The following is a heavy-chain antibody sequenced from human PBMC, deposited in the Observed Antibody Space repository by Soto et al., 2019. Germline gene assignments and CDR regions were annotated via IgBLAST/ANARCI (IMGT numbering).Heavy chain of an antibody. Sequence: SETLSLTCTVSGGSISSSNWWTWVRQAPGRGLEWIGETYHVGIPSYNPSLKGRVSISVDKSKNQFLLNLNSLTAADAAMYYCAASCVGCRGFNYYGMDVWGQGTTVTVSS. CDR2: TYHVGIP. D-gene: IGHD5-12*01. V-gene: IGHV4-4*02. J-gene: IGHJ6*02. CDR3: AASCVGCRGFNYYGMDV. CDR1: GGSISSSNW.